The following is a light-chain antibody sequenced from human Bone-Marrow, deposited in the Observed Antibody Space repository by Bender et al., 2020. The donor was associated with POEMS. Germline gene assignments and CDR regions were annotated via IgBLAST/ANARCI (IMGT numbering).Light chain of an antibody. CDR3: CSYAGSPTVV. Sequence: QSALTQPASVAGSPGQSITIPCTGTSSDIGSYNLVAWYQQHPGKAPKLMIYEVTKRPSGVSNRFSGSQSGNTASLTISGLQAEDEADYYCCSYAGSPTVVFGGGTKLTVL. J-gene: IGLJ2*01. CDR1: SSDIGSYNL. V-gene: IGLV2-23*02. CDR2: EVT.